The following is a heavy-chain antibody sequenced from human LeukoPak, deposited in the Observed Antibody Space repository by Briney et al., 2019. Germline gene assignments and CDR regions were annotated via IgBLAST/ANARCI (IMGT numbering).Heavy chain of an antibody. CDR3: TKDKGFCSGGSCFYYYYGMDV. J-gene: IGHJ6*02. D-gene: IGHD2-15*01. Sequence: GGSLRLSCAASGFTFDDYAMHWVRQAPGKGLEWVSLISGDGGSTYYADSVKGRFTVSRDNSKNSLDPQMNSLSSEDTALYYCTKDKGFCSGGSCFYYYYGMDVWGQGTTVTVSS. CDR1: GFTFDDYA. CDR2: ISGDGGST. V-gene: IGHV3-43*02.